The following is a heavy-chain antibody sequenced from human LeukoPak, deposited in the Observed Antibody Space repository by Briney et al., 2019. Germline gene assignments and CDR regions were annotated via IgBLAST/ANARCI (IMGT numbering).Heavy chain of an antibody. J-gene: IGHJ3*02. CDR2: ISYDGSNK. CDR1: GFTFSSYG. Sequence: GGSLRLSCAASGFTFSSYGMHWVRQAPGKGLEWVAVISYDGSNKYYADSVKGRFTISGDNSKNTLYLQMNSLRAEDTAVYYCNQNGGDGAFDIWGQGTVVTVSS. D-gene: IGHD3-16*01. V-gene: IGHV3-30*03. CDR3: NQNGGDGAFDI.